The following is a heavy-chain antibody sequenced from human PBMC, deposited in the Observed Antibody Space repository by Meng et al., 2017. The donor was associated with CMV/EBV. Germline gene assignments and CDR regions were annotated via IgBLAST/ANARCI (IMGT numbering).Heavy chain of an antibody. CDR1: GFTFSSYW. Sequence: GESLKISCAASGFTFSSYWMSWVRQAPGKGLEWVANIKQDGSEKYYVDSVKGRFTISRDNAKNSLYLQMNSLRAEDTAVYYCARDLLPGYYYGMDAWGQGTTVTVSS. J-gene: IGHJ6*02. CDR2: IKQDGSEK. CDR3: ARDLLPGYYYGMDA. V-gene: IGHV3-7*01. D-gene: IGHD3-10*01.